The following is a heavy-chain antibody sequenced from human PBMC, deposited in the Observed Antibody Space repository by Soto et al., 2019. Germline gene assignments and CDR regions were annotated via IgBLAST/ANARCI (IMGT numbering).Heavy chain of an antibody. D-gene: IGHD5-18*01. CDR3: ARAGSPRNYGYPNWFDP. J-gene: IGHJ5*02. CDR2: LYYSGST. CDR1: GGSVSSGSYY. V-gene: IGHV4-61*01. Sequence: QVQLQESGPGLVKPSETLSLTCTVSGGSVSSGSYYWSWIRQPPGKGLEWIGYLYYSGSTNYNPSLKSRVTISVDTSKNQFSLKLSSVTAADTAVYYCARAGSPRNYGYPNWFDPWGQGTLVTVSS.